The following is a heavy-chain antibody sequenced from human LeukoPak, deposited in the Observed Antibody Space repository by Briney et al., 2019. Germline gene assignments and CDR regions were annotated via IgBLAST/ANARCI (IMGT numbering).Heavy chain of an antibody. Sequence: ASVKVSCKASGYTFTNYDISWVRQATGQGLEWMGWLNTNSGNTGYAQKFQGRVTITRTTSINKAYMELRSLNSEDTAVYYCAMAMCSSSSCFLDPWGQGTLVTVSS. CDR2: LNTNSGNT. CDR3: AMAMCSSSSCFLDP. D-gene: IGHD2-2*01. CDR1: GYTFTNYD. V-gene: IGHV1-8*03. J-gene: IGHJ5*02.